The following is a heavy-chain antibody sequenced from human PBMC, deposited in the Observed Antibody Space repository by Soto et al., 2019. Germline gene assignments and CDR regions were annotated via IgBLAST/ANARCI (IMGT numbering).Heavy chain of an antibody. J-gene: IGHJ5*02. V-gene: IGHV1-69*12. CDR1: GGTFSSYS. CDR2: ITPMYDTK. CDR3: SRGGTLKPIEP. D-gene: IGHD3-16*01. Sequence: QVQLVQSGPEVTKPGSSVKVSCKTSGGTFSSYSLNWVRQAPGQGLEWMGVITPMYDTKNYAQRFRGRVTFTADESSITVYMELTRATSHDTAMYFCSRGGTLKPIEPWGQRTLVPVSS.